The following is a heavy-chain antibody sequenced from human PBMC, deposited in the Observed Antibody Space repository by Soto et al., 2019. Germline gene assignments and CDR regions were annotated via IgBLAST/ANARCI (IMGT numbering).Heavy chain of an antibody. CDR1: GFTFDDYA. Sequence: EVQLVESGGGLVQPGRSLRLSCAASGFTFDDYAMHWVRQAPGKGLEWVSGISWDSGSIGYADSVKGRFTISRDNAKTSLYLQMNSLRDEDTALYYCAKGRAAAGTDFDYWGQGTLVTVSS. J-gene: IGHJ4*02. V-gene: IGHV3-9*01. CDR2: ISWDSGSI. D-gene: IGHD6-13*01. CDR3: AKGRAAAGTDFDY.